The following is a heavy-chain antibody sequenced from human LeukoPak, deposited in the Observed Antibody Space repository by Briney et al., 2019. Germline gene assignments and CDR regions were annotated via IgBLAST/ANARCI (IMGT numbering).Heavy chain of an antibody. J-gene: IGHJ4*02. CDR2: VNQDGSDK. D-gene: IGHD3-22*01. Sequence: GGSLRLSCAASGFSLSNYGMHWARQAPGKGLEWVASVNQDGSDKYYGDSVKGRFTVSRDNAKNSLYLQMNSLRAEDTAVYYCAIRDSSVWPWNYWGQGTLVTVSS. V-gene: IGHV3-7*01. CDR3: AIRDSSVWPWNY. CDR1: GFSLSNYG.